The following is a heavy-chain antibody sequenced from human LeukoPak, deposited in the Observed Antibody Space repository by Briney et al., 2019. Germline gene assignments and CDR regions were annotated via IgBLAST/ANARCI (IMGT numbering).Heavy chain of an antibody. Sequence: GASVKVSCKASGYTFTSYGISWVRQAPGQGLEWMGGIIPIFGTANYAQKFQGRVTITADESTSTAYMELSSLRSEDTAVYYCATHGDYGVSFDYWGQGTLVTVSS. V-gene: IGHV1-69*13. CDR1: GYTFTSYG. CDR3: ATHGDYGVSFDY. CDR2: IIPIFGTA. D-gene: IGHD4-17*01. J-gene: IGHJ4*02.